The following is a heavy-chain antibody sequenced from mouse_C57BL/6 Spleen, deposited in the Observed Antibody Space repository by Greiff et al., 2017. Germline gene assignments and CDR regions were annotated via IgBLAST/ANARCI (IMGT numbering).Heavy chain of an antibody. J-gene: IGHJ2*01. CDR1: GFTFSDYG. Sequence: EVKVVESGGGLVKPGGSLKLSCAASGFTFSDYGMYWVRQAPEKGLEWVAYISSGSSTIYYADTVKGRFTLSRDNAKNTLFLQMTSLRSKDTAMYYCARDTTVVPYFDNWGQGTTLTVSS. D-gene: IGHD1-1*01. CDR3: ARDTTVVPYFDN. CDR2: ISSGSSTI. V-gene: IGHV5-17*01.